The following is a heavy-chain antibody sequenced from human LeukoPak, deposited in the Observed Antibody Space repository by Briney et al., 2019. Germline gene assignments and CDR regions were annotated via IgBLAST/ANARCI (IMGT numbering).Heavy chain of an antibody. D-gene: IGHD5-12*01. Sequence: PGGSLRLSCAASGFTFSSYGMHWVRPAPGKGREWVAFIRYDGSNKYYADSVKGRFTISRDNSKNTLYLQMNSLRAEDTAVYYCAKGLYSGYQPPRVIGASAFDIWGQGTMVTVSS. CDR1: GFTFSSYG. V-gene: IGHV3-30*02. CDR2: IRYDGSNK. CDR3: AKGLYSGYQPPRVIGASAFDI. J-gene: IGHJ3*02.